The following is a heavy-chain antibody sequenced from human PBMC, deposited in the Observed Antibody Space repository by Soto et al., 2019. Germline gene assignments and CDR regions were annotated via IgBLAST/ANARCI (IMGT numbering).Heavy chain of an antibody. Sequence: GGSLRLSCAASGFTFSSYAMSWVRQTPGKGLEWVSTISGTGGSTYYPVSVKGRFTISRDNSKNTVYLQMNSLRAEDAAVYYCAKEMTSGYYLFDYWGQGTLVTVSS. V-gene: IGHV3-23*01. CDR2: ISGTGGST. CDR1: GFTFSSYA. D-gene: IGHD3-22*01. CDR3: AKEMTSGYYLFDY. J-gene: IGHJ4*02.